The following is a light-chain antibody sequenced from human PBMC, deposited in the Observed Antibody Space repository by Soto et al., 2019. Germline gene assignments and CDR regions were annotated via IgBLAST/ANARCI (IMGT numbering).Light chain of an antibody. CDR3: QQYNSYWT. V-gene: IGKV1-5*03. Sequence: DIQMTQSPSTLSASVLDIFTITFRASQSISSWLAWYQQKPGKAPKLLIYKASSLESGVPSRFSGSGSGTEFTLTISSLQPDDFATYYCQQYNSYWTFGQGTKVDIK. CDR2: KAS. J-gene: IGKJ1*01. CDR1: QSISSW.